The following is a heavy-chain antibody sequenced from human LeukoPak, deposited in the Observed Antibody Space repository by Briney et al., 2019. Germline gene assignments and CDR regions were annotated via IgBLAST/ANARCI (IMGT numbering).Heavy chain of an antibody. D-gene: IGHD3-22*01. V-gene: IGHV1-18*04. J-gene: IGHJ4*02. CDR1: GYTFTSYY. CDR3: ARAAPYDPSGYYRL. Sequence: ASVKVSCKASGYTFTSYYMHWVRQAPGQGLEWMGWISPYNGNTNYSQKLQGRVTMTTDTSTSTAYMELRSLRSDDTAMYYCARAAPYDPSGYYRLWGQGTLVTVSS. CDR2: ISPYNGNT.